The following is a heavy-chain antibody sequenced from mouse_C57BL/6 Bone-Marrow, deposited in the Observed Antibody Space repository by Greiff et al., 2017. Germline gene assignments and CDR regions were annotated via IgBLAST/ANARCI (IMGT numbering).Heavy chain of an antibody. J-gene: IGHJ3*01. CDR3: TRDRYDYDVFAY. CDR2: ISSGGEYI. Sequence: EVNVVESGEGLVKPGGSLKLSCAASGFTFSSYAMSWVRQTPEKRLEWVAYISSGGEYIYYADTVKGRFTISRDNARNTLYLQMSSLKSEDTAMYYCTRDRYDYDVFAYWGQGTLVTVSA. CDR1: GFTFSSYA. D-gene: IGHD2-4*01. V-gene: IGHV5-9-1*02.